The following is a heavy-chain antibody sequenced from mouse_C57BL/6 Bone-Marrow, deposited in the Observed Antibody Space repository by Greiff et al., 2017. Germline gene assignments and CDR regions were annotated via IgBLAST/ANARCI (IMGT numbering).Heavy chain of an antibody. CDR2: IWSGGST. J-gene: IGHJ3*02. CDR3: ARRAGS. V-gene: IGHV2-2*01. Sequence: VQLQQSGPGLVQPSQSLSITCTVSGFSLTSYGVHWVRQSPGTGLEWLGVIWSGGSTDYNAAFISRLSISKDNSKSQVFFKMNRLQADDTAIYYCARRAGSWGQGTLVTVSA. CDR1: GFSLTSYG.